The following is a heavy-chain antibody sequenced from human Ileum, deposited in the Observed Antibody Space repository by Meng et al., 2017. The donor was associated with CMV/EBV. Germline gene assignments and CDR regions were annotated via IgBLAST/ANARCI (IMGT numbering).Heavy chain of an antibody. J-gene: IGHJ5*02. CDR1: GDTFTYYW. Sequence: GGSLRLSCKGSGDTFTYYWIGWVRQMPGKGLEWMGIIYPGDSDTRYSPSFQGQVTISADKSISTAYLQWSSLKASDTAMYYCARASGYAWFDPWGQGTQVTVSS. CDR3: ARASGYAWFDP. D-gene: IGHD5-12*01. CDR2: IYPGDSDT. V-gene: IGHV5-51*01.